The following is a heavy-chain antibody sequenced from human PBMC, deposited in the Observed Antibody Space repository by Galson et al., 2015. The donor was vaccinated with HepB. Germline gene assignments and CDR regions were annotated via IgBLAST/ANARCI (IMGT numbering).Heavy chain of an antibody. Sequence: SVKVSCKASGYTFTGYYMHWVRQAPGQGLEWMGWINPNSGGTNYAQKFQGRVTMTRDTSTSTAYMELRSLRSDDTAVYYCARPLDAAGAFDIWGQGTMVTVSS. J-gene: IGHJ3*02. D-gene: IGHD3-9*01. CDR1: GYTFTGYY. CDR3: ARPLDAAGAFDI. V-gene: IGHV1-2*02. CDR2: INPNSGGT.